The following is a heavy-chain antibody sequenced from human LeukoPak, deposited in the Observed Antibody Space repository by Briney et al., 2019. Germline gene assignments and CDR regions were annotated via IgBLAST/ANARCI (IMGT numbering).Heavy chain of an antibody. D-gene: IGHD3-10*01. J-gene: IGHJ6*03. CDR1: GGSISSYY. CDR3: ARARGSGSYYYYMDV. Sequence: SETLSLTCTVSGGSISSYYWSWIRQPPGKGLEWIGYIYYSGSTNYNPSLKSRVTISVDTSKNQFSLKLSSVTAADTALYHCARARGSGSYYYYMDVWGKGTTVTISS. V-gene: IGHV4-59*01. CDR2: IYYSGST.